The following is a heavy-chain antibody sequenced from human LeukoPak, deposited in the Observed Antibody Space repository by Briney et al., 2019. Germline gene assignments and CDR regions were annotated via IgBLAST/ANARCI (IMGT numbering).Heavy chain of an antibody. D-gene: IGHD5-18*01. CDR3: TREPRGYSYGYAFDI. CDR1: GFTFSGSA. V-gene: IGHV3-73*01. Sequence: GGSLKLSCAASGFTFSGSAMHWVRQASGKGLEWVGRIRSKANSYATAYAASVKGRFTISRDDSKNTAYLQMNSLKTEDTAVYYCTREPRGYSYGYAFDIWGQGTMVTVSS. CDR2: IRSKANSYAT. J-gene: IGHJ3*02.